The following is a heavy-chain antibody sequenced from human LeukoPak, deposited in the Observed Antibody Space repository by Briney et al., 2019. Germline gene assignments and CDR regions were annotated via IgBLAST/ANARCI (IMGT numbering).Heavy chain of an antibody. CDR2: IYYSGST. D-gene: IGHD3-10*01. CDR1: GGSISSYY. Sequence: SETLSLNCTVSGGSISSYYWSWIRQPPGKGLEWIGYIYYSGSTNYNPSLKSRVTISVDTSKNQFSLKLSSVTAADTAVYYCARVEYYYGSGSYYNYWFDPWGQGTLVTVSS. V-gene: IGHV4-59*01. CDR3: ARVEYYYGSGSYYNYWFDP. J-gene: IGHJ5*02.